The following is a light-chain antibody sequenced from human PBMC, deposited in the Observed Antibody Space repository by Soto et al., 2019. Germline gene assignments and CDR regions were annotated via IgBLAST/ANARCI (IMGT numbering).Light chain of an antibody. CDR1: TSDVGGYSF. CDR2: EVS. CDR3: SSYTTSGTRV. V-gene: IGLV2-14*01. Sequence: QSALTQPASVSGSPGQSITISCTGTTSDVGGYSFVSWYQLQPGKAPKLMIYEVSNRPSGLSNRFSGSKSGNTASLTISGLQAEDESDYYCSSYTTSGTRVFGTGTKLTVL. J-gene: IGLJ1*01.